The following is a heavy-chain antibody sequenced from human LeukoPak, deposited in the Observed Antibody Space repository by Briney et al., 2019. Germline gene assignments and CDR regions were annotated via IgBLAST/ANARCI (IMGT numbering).Heavy chain of an antibody. V-gene: IGHV4-30-2*01. CDR1: GGSISSGGYY. Sequence: KPSETLSLTCTVSGGSISSGGYYWSWIRQPPGKGLEWIGYIYHSGSTYYNPSLKSRVTISVDRSKNQFSLKLGSVTAADTAVYYCARFRQAVAGHTTFDYWGQGTLVTVSS. CDR2: IYHSGST. CDR3: ARFRQAVAGHTTFDY. J-gene: IGHJ4*02. D-gene: IGHD6-19*01.